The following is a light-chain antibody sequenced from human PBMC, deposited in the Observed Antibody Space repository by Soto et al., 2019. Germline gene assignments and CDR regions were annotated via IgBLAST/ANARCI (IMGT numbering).Light chain of an antibody. J-gene: IGKJ1*01. V-gene: IGKV1-5*03. CDR3: LQYNSYSRGT. CDR2: TAS. CDR1: QDIDNW. Sequence: DIQMTQSPSTLSASVGDRVTITCRASQDIDNWLAWYQQKPGKVPRLLIYTASTLESRVPSRFSGSGTGTEFTLTISSLQADDFATYYCLQYNSYSRGTFGQGTQVYIK.